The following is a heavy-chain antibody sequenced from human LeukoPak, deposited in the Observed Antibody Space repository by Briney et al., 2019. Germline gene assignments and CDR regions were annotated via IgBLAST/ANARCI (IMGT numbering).Heavy chain of an antibody. CDR2: IYYSGST. Sequence: PSETLSLTCTVSSASNTTYDYNWLRQPPGKGLEWIGYIYYSGSTNCNPSLKSRVTISVDTSKNQFSLKLSSVTAADTAVYYYARVGYGSFDYWGQGTLVTVSS. J-gene: IGHJ4*02. CDR1: SASNTTYD. CDR3: ARVGYGSFDY. V-gene: IGHV4-59*01. D-gene: IGHD3-10*01.